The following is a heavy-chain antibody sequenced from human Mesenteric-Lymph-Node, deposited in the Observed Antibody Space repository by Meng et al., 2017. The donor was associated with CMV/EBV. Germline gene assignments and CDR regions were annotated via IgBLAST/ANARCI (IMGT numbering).Heavy chain of an antibody. CDR3: ARETTVTDAFDS. V-gene: IGHV3-7*01. J-gene: IGHJ4*02. D-gene: IGHD4-11*01. CDR2: IKQDGSEK. CDR1: GFTFNIHW. Sequence: GESLKISCAASGFTFNIHWMNWVRQTPGKGLEWVANIKQDGSEKYYVDSVKGRFTISRDNAKNSVYLQMNSLRVEDTAVYYCARETTVTDAFDSWGQGTLVTVS.